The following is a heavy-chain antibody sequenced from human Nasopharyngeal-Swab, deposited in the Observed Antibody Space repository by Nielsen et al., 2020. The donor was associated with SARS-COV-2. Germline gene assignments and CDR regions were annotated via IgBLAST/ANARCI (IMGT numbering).Heavy chain of an antibody. CDR1: GGSFSGYY. J-gene: IGHJ4*02. Sequence: GSLRLSCAVYGGSFSGYYWSWIRQPSGKGLEWIGEINHSGSTNYNPSLKSRVTISVDTSKNQFSLKLSSVTAADTAVYYCASLVAPIGGWGQGTLVTVSS. V-gene: IGHV4-34*01. CDR3: ASLVAPIGG. D-gene: IGHD5-12*01. CDR2: INHSGST.